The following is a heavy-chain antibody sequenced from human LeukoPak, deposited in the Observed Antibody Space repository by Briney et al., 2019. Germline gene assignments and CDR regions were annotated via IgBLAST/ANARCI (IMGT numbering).Heavy chain of an antibody. D-gene: IGHD3-10*02. Sequence: GGSLRLSCAASGFTFSSYAMSWVRQAPGKGLEWVSAISGSGGSTYYADSVKGRFTISRDNSKNTLYLQMNSLRAEDTAVHYCANWAISGGSFFDYWGQGTLVTVSS. V-gene: IGHV3-23*01. CDR1: GFTFSSYA. CDR2: ISGSGGST. CDR3: ANWAISGGSFFDY. J-gene: IGHJ4*02.